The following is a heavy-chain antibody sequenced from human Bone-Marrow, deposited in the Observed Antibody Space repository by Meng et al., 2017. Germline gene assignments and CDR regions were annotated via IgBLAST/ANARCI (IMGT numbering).Heavy chain of an antibody. D-gene: IGHD6-13*01. V-gene: IGHV1-2*06. J-gene: IGHJ4*02. CDR3: ARDEDISAAGKLFGDY. Sequence: VPLVQFGGGVKKPGASVKVSCKASGYHFPDYWLHWVRRAPGQGLEWMGRINPKSGDTHYAQRFQGRVTMTGDTSISTAYMELSGLRSDDTAMYYCARDEDISAAGKLFGDYWGQGTLVTVSS. CDR2: INPKSGDT. CDR1: GYHFPDYW.